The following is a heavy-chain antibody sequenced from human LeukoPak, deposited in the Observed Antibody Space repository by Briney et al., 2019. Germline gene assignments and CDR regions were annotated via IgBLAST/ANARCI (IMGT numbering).Heavy chain of an antibody. J-gene: IGHJ6*03. V-gene: IGHV4-39*07. CDR3: ARVSWFPGTSYYFMDV. CDR2: IYYSGST. D-gene: IGHD1-1*01. Sequence: PSETLSLTCTVSGGSISSSSYYWGWTRQPPGKGLEWIGSIYYSGSTYYNPSLKSRVTISVDTSKNQFSPKLNSVTAADTAVYYCARVSWFPGTSYYFMDVWGKGTTVTVPS. CDR1: GGSISSSSYY.